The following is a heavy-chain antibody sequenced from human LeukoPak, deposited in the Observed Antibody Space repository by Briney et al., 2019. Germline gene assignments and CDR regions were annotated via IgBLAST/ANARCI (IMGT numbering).Heavy chain of an antibody. CDR3: ARDSTGRYTIDY. J-gene: IGHJ4*02. V-gene: IGHV3-30-3*01. D-gene: IGHD2-8*02. CDR1: GFTFNDYN. Sequence: GRSLRLSCAASGFTFNDYNMHWVRQAPGKGLEWVAFISYHGIDKNDADSVKGRFTISRDNSENTVYLQINSLRPEDTAIYYCARDSTGRYTIDYWGQGTLVTVSS. CDR2: ISYHGIDK.